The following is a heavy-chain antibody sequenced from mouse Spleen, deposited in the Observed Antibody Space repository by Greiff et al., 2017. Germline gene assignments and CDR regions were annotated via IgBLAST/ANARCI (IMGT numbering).Heavy chain of an antibody. CDR2: INPSSGYT. J-gene: IGHJ2*01. CDR1: GYTFTSYT. D-gene: IGHD4-1*01. V-gene: IGHV1-4*01. CDR3: ARQSNWGFDY. Sequence: VKLMESGAELARPGASVKMSCKASGYTFTSYTMHWVKQRPGQGLEWIGYINPSSGYTKYNQKFKDKATLTADKSSSTAYMQLSSLTSEDSAVYYCARQSNWGFDYWGQGTTLTVSS.